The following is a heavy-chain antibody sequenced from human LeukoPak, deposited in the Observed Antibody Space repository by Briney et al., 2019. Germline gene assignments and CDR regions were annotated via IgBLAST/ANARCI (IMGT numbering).Heavy chain of an antibody. Sequence: PGGSLRLSCAASGFPLSLFWATWVRQAPGKVLEWVASIKPDGSEKYYMESVKGRFTISRDNAEDLVYLQMNDLRAEDTAVYYCARPYCSGGSCYSPPDYWGQGTLVTVSS. CDR1: GFPLSLFW. J-gene: IGHJ4*02. CDR2: IKPDGSEK. V-gene: IGHV3-7*01. D-gene: IGHD2-15*01. CDR3: ARPYCSGGSCYSPPDY.